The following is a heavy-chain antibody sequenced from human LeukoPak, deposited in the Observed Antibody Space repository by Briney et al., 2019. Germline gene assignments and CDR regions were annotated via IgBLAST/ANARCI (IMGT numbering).Heavy chain of an antibody. D-gene: IGHD6-6*01. Sequence: PGGSLRLSGAASGFTFSSYAMSGVRQAPGKGLEWVSAISGSGGSTYYADSVKGRFTISRDNSKNMLYLQMNSLRAEDTAVYYCAKEEYSSRFLDYWGQGTLVTVSS. V-gene: IGHV3-23*01. J-gene: IGHJ4*02. CDR1: GFTFSSYA. CDR2: ISGSGGST. CDR3: AKEEYSSRFLDY.